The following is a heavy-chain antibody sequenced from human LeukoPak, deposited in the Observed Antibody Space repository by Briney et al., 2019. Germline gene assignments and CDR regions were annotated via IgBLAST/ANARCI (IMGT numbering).Heavy chain of an antibody. Sequence: SETLSLTCTVSGGSISSGSYYWSWIRQPPGKGLEWIGYIYYTGSTSYNPSLKSRVTMSLDASKNQFSLELDSVTPADTAVYYCARGGNYWPQWWFDPWGRGTLVSVSS. V-gene: IGHV4-61*01. D-gene: IGHD1-26*01. J-gene: IGHJ5*02. CDR3: ARGGNYWPQWWFDP. CDR1: GGSISSGSYY. CDR2: IYYTGST.